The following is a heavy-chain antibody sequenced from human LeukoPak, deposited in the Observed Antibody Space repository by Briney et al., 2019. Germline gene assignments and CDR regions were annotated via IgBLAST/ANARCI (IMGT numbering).Heavy chain of an antibody. J-gene: IGHJ4*02. CDR1: GFTFTNYN. V-gene: IGHV3-21*01. CDR2: ITSGSRYI. Sequence: GGSPRLSCAASGFTFTNYNMNWVRQAPGKGLEWVSSITSGSRYIYYGDSVKGRFTISRDNAKNSLFLQMDSLRAEDTAVYYCARSRIAVAGLFDSWGQGILVTVSS. D-gene: IGHD6-19*01. CDR3: ARSRIAVAGLFDS.